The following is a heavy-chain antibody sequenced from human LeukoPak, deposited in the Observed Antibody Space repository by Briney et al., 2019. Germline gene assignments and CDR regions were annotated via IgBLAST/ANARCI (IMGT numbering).Heavy chain of an antibody. CDR2: IYYSGST. CDR3: ARCILVGYYDILTD. J-gene: IGHJ4*02. CDR1: GGSISSSSYY. V-gene: IGHV4-39*01. D-gene: IGHD3-9*01. Sequence: KPSETLSLTXTVSGGSISSSSYYWGWIRQPPGKGLEWIGSIYYSGSTYYNPSLKSRVTISVDTSKNQFSLKLSSVTAADTAVYYCARCILVGYYDILTDWGQGTLVTVSS.